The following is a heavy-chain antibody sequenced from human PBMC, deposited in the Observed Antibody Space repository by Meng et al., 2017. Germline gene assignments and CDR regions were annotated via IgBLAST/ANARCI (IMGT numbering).Heavy chain of an antibody. D-gene: IGHD3-22*01. CDR1: GGTFSSYA. Sequence: SVKVSCKASGGTFSSYAISWVRQAPGQGLEWMGGIIPIFGTANYAQKFQVRVTITADKSTSTAYMELSSLRSEDTAVYYCAREDYYDSSGYYGYWGQGTLVTVSS. J-gene: IGHJ4*02. CDR2: IIPIFGTA. CDR3: AREDYYDSSGYYGY. V-gene: IGHV1-69*06.